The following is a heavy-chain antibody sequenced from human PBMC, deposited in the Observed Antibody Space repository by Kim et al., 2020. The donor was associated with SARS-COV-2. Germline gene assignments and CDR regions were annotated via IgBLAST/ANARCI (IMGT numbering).Heavy chain of an antibody. CDR1: GGSISSSSYY. J-gene: IGHJ5*02. CDR2: IYYSGST. V-gene: IGHV4-39*01. Sequence: SETLSLTCTVSGGSISSSSYYWGWIRQPPGKGLEWIGSIYYSGSTYYNPSLKSRVTISVDTSKNQFSLKLSSVTAADTAVYYCARTAVTMVRGVIITFNWFDPWGQGTLVTVSS. CDR3: ARTAVTMVRGVIITFNWFDP. D-gene: IGHD3-10*01.